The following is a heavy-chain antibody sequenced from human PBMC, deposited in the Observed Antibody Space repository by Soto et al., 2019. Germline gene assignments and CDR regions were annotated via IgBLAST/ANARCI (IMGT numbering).Heavy chain of an antibody. D-gene: IGHD2-21*02. V-gene: IGHV4-39*01. CDR1: GGSISSSIYF. Sequence: SETLSLTCTVSGGSISSSIYFWGWIRQPPGKGLEWIGSIYYSGSTYYNPSLKSRVTVSVDTSKNQFSLKLSSVTAADTAEYYCARHPSDFWFDPWGQGTLVTVSS. J-gene: IGHJ5*02. CDR3: ARHPSDFWFDP. CDR2: IYYSGST.